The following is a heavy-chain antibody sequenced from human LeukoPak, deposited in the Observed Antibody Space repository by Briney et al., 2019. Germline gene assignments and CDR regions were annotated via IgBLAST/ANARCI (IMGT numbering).Heavy chain of an antibody. CDR3: ARTPPDYDGNFRWFDP. V-gene: IGHV1-18*01. Sequence: ASVKVSCKASGYTFTSYGISWVRQAPGQGLEWMGWISAYNGNTNYAQKLQGRVTMTTDTSTSTAYMELRSLRSDDTAVYYCARTPPDYDGNFRWFDPWGQGTLVTVSS. J-gene: IGHJ5*02. CDR2: ISAYNGNT. CDR1: GYTFTSYG. D-gene: IGHD4-23*01.